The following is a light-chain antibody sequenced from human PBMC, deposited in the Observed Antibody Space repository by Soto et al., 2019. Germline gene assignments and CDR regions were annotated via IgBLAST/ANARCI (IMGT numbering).Light chain of an antibody. CDR2: DND. V-gene: IGLV1-44*01. J-gene: IGLJ3*02. CDR1: SSNIRNNY. CDR3: ATWDDSLNGVV. Sequence: QAVVTQPPSASGTPGQRVTISCSGSSSNIRNNYVNWYQQVPGTAPKLLIYDNDQRPSGVPDRFSGSKSGTSASLAISGLQSEDEADYYCATWDDSLNGVVFGGGTKLTVL.